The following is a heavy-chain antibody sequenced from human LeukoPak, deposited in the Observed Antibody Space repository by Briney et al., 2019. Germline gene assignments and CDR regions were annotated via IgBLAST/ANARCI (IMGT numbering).Heavy chain of an antibody. CDR3: ARGSISSSWLKRDYYYYYGMDV. J-gene: IGHJ6*02. CDR2: IYYSGST. Sequence: SFSSFWMTWVRQPPGKGLEWIGSIYYSGSTYYNPSLKSRVTISVDTSKNQFSLKLSSVTAADTAVYYCARGSISSSWLKRDYYYYYGMDVWGQGTTVTVSS. D-gene: IGHD6-13*01. V-gene: IGHV4-39*01. CDR1: SFSSFW.